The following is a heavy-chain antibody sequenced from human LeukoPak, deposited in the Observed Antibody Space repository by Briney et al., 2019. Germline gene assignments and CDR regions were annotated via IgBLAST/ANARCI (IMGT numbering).Heavy chain of an antibody. Sequence: GASVTVSCTASGGTFSSYAISWVRQAPGQGLEWMGGIIPIFGTANYAQKFQGRVTITADESTSTAYMELSSLRSEDTAVYYCARDRRFGELYDPWGQGTLVTVSS. CDR2: IIPIFGTA. D-gene: IGHD3-10*01. J-gene: IGHJ5*02. CDR1: GGTFSSYA. CDR3: ARDRRFGELYDP. V-gene: IGHV1-69*01.